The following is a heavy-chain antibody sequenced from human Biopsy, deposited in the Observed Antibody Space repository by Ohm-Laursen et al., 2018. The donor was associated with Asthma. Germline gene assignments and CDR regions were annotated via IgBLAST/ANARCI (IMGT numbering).Heavy chain of an antibody. V-gene: IGHV4-34*01. CDR1: GGSFSSNY. D-gene: IGHD2-21*02. Sequence: SETLSLTCAVYGGSFSSNYWSWIRQTPGKGLEWLGDTPHSGYTNYNPSLSSRLTLSVDTSKNQFSLRLTSVTAADTAVYYCARGWNCGGDCYSLDYWGQGTLVTVSS. CDR2: TPHSGYT. CDR3: ARGWNCGGDCYSLDY. J-gene: IGHJ4*02.